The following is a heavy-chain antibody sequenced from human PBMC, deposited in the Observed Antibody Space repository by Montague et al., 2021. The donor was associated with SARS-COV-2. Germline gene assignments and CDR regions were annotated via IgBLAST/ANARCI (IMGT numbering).Heavy chain of an antibody. CDR2: ISSSGGGSTK. CDR1: GFIFSSYE. J-gene: IGHJ6*02. V-gene: IGHV3-48*03. Sequence: SLRLSCAASGFIFSSYEMNWVRQAPGKGLEWISYISSSGGGSTKXXTYSGKGRFTISRDNAKNSLYLQMNSLRVEDTAIYYCARDRDWDDWCGMDVWGQGTTATVSS. CDR3: ARDRDWDDWCGMDV. D-gene: IGHD2-21*01.